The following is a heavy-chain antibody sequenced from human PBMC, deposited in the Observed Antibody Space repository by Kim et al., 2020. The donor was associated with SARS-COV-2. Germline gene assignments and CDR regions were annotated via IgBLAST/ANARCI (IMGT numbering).Heavy chain of an antibody. Sequence: SETLSLTCTVSGGSISSSSYYWGWIRQPPGKGLEWIGSIYYSGSTYYNPSLKSRVTISVDTSKNHFSLKLSSVTAADTAVYYCARHFSRWANWGGYYFDYWGQGTLVTVSS. D-gene: IGHD7-27*01. V-gene: IGHV4-39*01. CDR3: ARHFSRWANWGGYYFDY. J-gene: IGHJ4*02. CDR1: GGSISSSSYY. CDR2: IYYSGST.